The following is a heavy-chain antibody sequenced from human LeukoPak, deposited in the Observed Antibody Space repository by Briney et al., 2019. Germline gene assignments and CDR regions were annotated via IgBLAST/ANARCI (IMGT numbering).Heavy chain of an antibody. CDR3: AKDRNIVVVPAANDDAFDI. CDR1: GFTFHHYS. Sequence: GGSLRLSCAASGFTFHHYSMHWVRQPPGKGLEWVSAISGSGGSTYYADSVKGRFTISRGNSKNTLYLQMNSLRAEDTAVYYCAKDRNIVVVPAANDDAFDIWGQGTMVTVSS. V-gene: IGHV3-23*01. J-gene: IGHJ3*02. D-gene: IGHD2-2*01. CDR2: ISGSGGST.